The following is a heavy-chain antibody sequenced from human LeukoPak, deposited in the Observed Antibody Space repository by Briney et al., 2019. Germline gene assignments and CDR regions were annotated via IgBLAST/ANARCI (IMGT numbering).Heavy chain of an antibody. V-gene: IGHV1-3*01. CDR1: GYTFTSYA. D-gene: IGHD3-10*01. CDR2: INAGNGNT. J-gene: IGHJ3*02. CDR3: ARAGRGGAFDI. Sequence: GASVKVSCKASGYTFTSYAMHWVRQAPGQRLEWMGWINAGNGNTKYSQKFQGRVTITRDTSTSTAYMELRSLRSDDTAVYYCARAGRGGAFDIWGQGTMVTVSS.